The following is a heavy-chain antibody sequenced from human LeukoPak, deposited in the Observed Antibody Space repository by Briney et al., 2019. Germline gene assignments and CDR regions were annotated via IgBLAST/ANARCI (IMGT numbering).Heavy chain of an antibody. Sequence: GGSLRLSCSASGFTFSSYAMHWVRQAPGKGLEWVSYISSSSSTIYYADSVKGRFTISRDNAKNSLYLQMNSLRDEDTAVYYCARPRAPYYYDSSAPGAFDIWGQGTMVTVSS. CDR3: ARPRAPYYYDSSAPGAFDI. CDR1: GFTFSSYA. V-gene: IGHV3-48*02. J-gene: IGHJ3*02. D-gene: IGHD3-22*01. CDR2: ISSSSSTI.